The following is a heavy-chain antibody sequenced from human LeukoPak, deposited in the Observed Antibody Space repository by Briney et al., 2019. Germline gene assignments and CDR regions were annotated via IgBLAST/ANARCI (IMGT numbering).Heavy chain of an antibody. J-gene: IGHJ4*02. CDR3: ARGLYGSGSYGSLDY. Sequence: PGGSLRLSCAASGFIFSSYWMSWVRQAPGKGLEWVASIKEDGSEKYYVDSVKGRFTISRDNAKNSLYLQMNSLRAEDTAVYYCARGLYGSGSYGSLDYWGQGTLVTVSS. CDR1: GFIFSSYW. V-gene: IGHV3-7*01. D-gene: IGHD3-10*01. CDR2: IKEDGSEK.